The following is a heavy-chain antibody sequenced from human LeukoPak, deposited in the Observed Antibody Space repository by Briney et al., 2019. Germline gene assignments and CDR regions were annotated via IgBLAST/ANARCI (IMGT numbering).Heavy chain of an antibody. CDR3: ARSKWDTSGWYYFDY. V-gene: IGHV3-48*01. Sequence: GGSLRLSCAASGFTLSSYSMNWVRQAPGKGLEWVSYISSSSSTIYYADSVKGRFTISRDSAKNSLYLQMNSLRAEDTAVYYCARSKWDTSGWYYFDYWGQGTLVTVSS. CDR2: ISSSSSTI. D-gene: IGHD6-19*01. J-gene: IGHJ4*02. CDR1: GFTLSSYS.